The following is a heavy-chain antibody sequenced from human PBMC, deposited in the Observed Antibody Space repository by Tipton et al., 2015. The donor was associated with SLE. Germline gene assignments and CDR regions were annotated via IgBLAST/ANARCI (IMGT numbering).Heavy chain of an antibody. CDR2: INWNGGST. CDR3: ARVGIPNQITIFGVVPSYYYYGMDV. J-gene: IGHJ6*02. V-gene: IGHV3-20*04. D-gene: IGHD3-3*01. Sequence: SLRLSCAASGFTFDDYGMSWVRQAPGKGLEWVSGINWNGGSTGYADSVKGRFTISRDNAKNSLYLQMNSLRAEDTALYYCARVGIPNQITIFGVVPSYYYYGMDVRGQGTTVTVSS. CDR1: GFTFDDYG.